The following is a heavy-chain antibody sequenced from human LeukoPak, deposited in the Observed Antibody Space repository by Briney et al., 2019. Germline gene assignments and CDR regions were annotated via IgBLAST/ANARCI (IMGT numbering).Heavy chain of an antibody. CDR2: INHSGGT. J-gene: IGHJ4*02. V-gene: IGHV4-34*01. D-gene: IGHD3-10*01. CDR1: GGSFSGNH. CDR3: ARDRYYYGSGSLDY. Sequence: ASETLSLTCAVYGGSFSGNHWSWIRQPPGKGLEYIGDINHSGGTNYHPSLKSRVTISVDTSKNQFSLKLSSVTAADTAVYYCARDRYYYGSGSLDYWGQGTLVTVSS.